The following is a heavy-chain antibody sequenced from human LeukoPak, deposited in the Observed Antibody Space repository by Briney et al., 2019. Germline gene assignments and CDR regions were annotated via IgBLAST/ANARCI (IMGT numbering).Heavy chain of an antibody. J-gene: IGHJ4*02. V-gene: IGHV1-8*02. CDR2: MNPNSGNT. Sequence: GASVKVSCKASGGTFSSYAISWVRQATGQGLEWMGWMNPNSGNTGYAQKFQGRVTMTRNTSISTAYMELSSLRSEDTAVYYCARGLPGEGTGYWGQGTLVTVSS. CDR1: GGTFSSYA. D-gene: IGHD3-10*01. CDR3: ARGLPGEGTGY.